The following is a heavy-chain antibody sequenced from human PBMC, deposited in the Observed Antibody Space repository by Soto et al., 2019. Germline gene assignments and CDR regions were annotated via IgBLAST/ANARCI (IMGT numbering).Heavy chain of an antibody. V-gene: IGHV3-11*01. CDR2: ISGGGTTI. Sequence: GALRVSCAASVLTFSDHYLRWIRQAPGKGLEWVSYISGGGTTIYYADSVKGRFTISRDNAKNSLFLQMNSLRDEDTALYYCARGARYGSGTYDYWGQGTPVTVSS. J-gene: IGHJ4*02. CDR1: VLTFSDHY. CDR3: ARGARYGSGTYDY. D-gene: IGHD3-10*01.